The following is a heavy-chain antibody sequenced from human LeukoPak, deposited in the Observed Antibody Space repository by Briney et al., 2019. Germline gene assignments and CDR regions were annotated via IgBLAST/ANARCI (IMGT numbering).Heavy chain of an antibody. CDR2: IGTAGDT. D-gene: IGHD3-10*01. CDR3: TRGGSYGSGSYHFDP. V-gene: IGHV3-13*01. Sequence: GGSLRLSCAASGFTFSRYDMHWVRQAKGKGLEWVSSIGTAGDTYYLDSVRGRFTISRGNVKNLDLQMNNLRVGDTAVYYCTRGGSYGSGSYHFDPWGQGTLVTVSS. CDR1: GFTFSRYD. J-gene: IGHJ5*02.